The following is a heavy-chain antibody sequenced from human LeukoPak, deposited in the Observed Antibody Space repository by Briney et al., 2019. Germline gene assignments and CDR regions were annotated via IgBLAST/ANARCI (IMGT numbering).Heavy chain of an antibody. CDR1: GLTFSSYG. V-gene: IGHV3-33*01. CDR3: ARYLARSCGGDCYENYFGY. Sequence: GGSLRLSCAASGLTFSSYGMHWVRQAPGKGLEWVAVIWYEGSNKYYADSVKGRFTIARDNSKNKMYWQMNSLRAEDTAVYYCARYLARSCGGDCYENYFGYWGQGTLVTVSS. J-gene: IGHJ4*02. D-gene: IGHD2-21*02. CDR2: IWYEGSNK.